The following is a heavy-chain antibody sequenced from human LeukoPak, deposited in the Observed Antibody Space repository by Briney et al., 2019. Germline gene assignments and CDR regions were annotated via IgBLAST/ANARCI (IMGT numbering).Heavy chain of an antibody. V-gene: IGHV1-2*02. CDR1: GYTFTGYY. CDR3: ARETDPYYYYYYGMDV. J-gene: IGHJ6*02. Sequence: ASVKVSCKASGYTFTGYYMHWVRQAPGQGLEWMGWINPNSGGTNYAQKFQGRVTMTRDTSISTAYMELSRLRSDDTAVYYCARETDPYYYYYYGMDVWGQGTTVTVSS. CDR2: INPNSGGT.